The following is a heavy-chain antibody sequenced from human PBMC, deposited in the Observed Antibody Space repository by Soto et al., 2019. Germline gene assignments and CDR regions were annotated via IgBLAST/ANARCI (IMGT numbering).Heavy chain of an antibody. J-gene: IGHJ4*02. CDR1: GFTFSSYN. Sequence: LSLTCAASGFTFSSYNMNWVRQAPGKGLEWLSYISSSSRTIYYADSVKGRFTISRDNAKNSLSLQMNSLRDEDTAMYYCARGTYCGGDCYSVSYDHWGQGALVTVSS. D-gene: IGHD2-21*02. CDR3: ARGTYCGGDCYSVSYDH. CDR2: ISSSSRTI. V-gene: IGHV3-48*02.